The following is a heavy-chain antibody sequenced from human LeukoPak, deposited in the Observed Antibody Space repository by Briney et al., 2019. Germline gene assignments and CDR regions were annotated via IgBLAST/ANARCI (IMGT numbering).Heavy chain of an antibody. CDR1: GFTFSSYE. CDR3: ARGADNYGYIFDY. CDR2: ISSSGSTI. D-gene: IGHD5-18*01. V-gene: IGHV3-48*03. Sequence: PGGSLRLSCVASGFTFSSYEMNWVRQAPGKGLEWVSYISSSGSTIYYADSVKGRFTISRDNAKNSLYLQMNSLRAEDTAVYYCARGADNYGYIFDYWGQGTLVTVSS. J-gene: IGHJ4*02.